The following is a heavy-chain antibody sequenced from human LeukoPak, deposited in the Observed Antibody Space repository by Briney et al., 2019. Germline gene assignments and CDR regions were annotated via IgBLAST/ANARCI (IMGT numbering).Heavy chain of an antibody. CDR1: GFTFSIYG. J-gene: IGHJ4*02. CDR3: ARVAAGTAIDY. Sequence: GRSLRLSCTASGFTFSIYGMHWVRQAPGKGLEWVAVISYDGNNKYYADSVKGRFTISRDNSKNTLYLQMNSLRAEDTAVYYCARVAAGTAIDYWGQGTLVTVSS. D-gene: IGHD6-13*01. CDR2: ISYDGNNK. V-gene: IGHV3-30*03.